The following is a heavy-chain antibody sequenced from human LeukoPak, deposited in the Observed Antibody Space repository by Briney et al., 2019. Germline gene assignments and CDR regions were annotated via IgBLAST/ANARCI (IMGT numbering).Heavy chain of an antibody. V-gene: IGHV1-69*04. CDR1: GGTFSSYA. D-gene: IGHD2-15*01. J-gene: IGHJ4*02. Sequence: SVKVSCKASGGTFSSYAISWVRQAPGQGLEWMGRIIPILGIANYAQKFQGRVTITADKSTSTAYMELSSLRSEDTAVYYCARDGGGCSGGSCYADYWGQGTLVTVSS. CDR2: IIPILGIA. CDR3: ARDGGGCSGGSCYADY.